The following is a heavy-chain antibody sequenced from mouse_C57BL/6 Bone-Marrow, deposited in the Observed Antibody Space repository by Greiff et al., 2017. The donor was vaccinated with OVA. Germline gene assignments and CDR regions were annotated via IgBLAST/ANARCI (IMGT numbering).Heavy chain of an antibody. Sequence: VQLKESGAELVRPGASVKLSCTASGFNIKDDYMHWVKQRPEQGLEWIGWIDPENGDTEYASKFQGKATITADTSSNTAYLQLSSLTSEDTAVYYCTTWEYYGSRGGQGTTLTVSS. J-gene: IGHJ2*01. CDR2: IDPENGDT. CDR1: GFNIKDDY. V-gene: IGHV14-4*01. CDR3: TTWEYYGSR. D-gene: IGHD1-1*01.